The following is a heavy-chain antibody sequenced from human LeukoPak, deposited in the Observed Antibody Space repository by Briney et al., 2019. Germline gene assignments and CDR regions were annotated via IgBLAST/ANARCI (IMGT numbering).Heavy chain of an antibody. CDR2: INAGNGNT. CDR3: ARGLTVTTYYLDY. CDR1: GYTFTSYA. D-gene: IGHD4-17*01. Sequence: ASVKVSCKASGYTFTSYAMHWVRQAPGQRLEWMGWINAGNGNTKYSQKFQGRVTITRDTSASTAYMELSSLRSEDTAVYYCARGLTVTTYYLDYWGQGILVTVSS. J-gene: IGHJ4*02. V-gene: IGHV1-3*01.